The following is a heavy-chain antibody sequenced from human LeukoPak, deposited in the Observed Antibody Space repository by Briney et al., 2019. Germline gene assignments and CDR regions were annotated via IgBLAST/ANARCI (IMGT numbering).Heavy chain of an antibody. CDR1: GGSISSSNW. D-gene: IGHD3-10*01. Sequence: SETLSLTCAVSGGSISSSNWWSWVRQPPGKGLEWIGRIFHSGSTYYNPSLKSRVTISVDTSKKQFSLKLSSVTAADTAVYYCARHVGFITMVRGVINNNWFDPWGQGTLVTVSS. CDR2: IFHSGST. CDR3: ARHVGFITMVRGVINNNWFDP. J-gene: IGHJ5*02. V-gene: IGHV4-4*02.